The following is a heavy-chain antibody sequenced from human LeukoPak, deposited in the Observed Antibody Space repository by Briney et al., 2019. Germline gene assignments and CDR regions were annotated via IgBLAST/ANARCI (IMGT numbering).Heavy chain of an antibody. V-gene: IGHV3-74*01. Sequence: GGSLRLSCAASGFTFSSYWMHWVRHAPEKGLVWVSRINPDGSTTTYADSVEGRFTISRDNARNTLYLQMNSLRVEDTAVYYCARVGVGSYHFDDWGQGTLVTVSS. J-gene: IGHJ4*02. D-gene: IGHD3-10*01. CDR1: GFTFSSYW. CDR3: ARVGVGSYHFDD. CDR2: INPDGSTT.